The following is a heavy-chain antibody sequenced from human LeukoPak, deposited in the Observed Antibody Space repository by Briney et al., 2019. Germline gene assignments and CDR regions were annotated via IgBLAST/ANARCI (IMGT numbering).Heavy chain of an antibody. J-gene: IGHJ4*02. CDR2: ISTTGNL. CDR1: GDTISTYQ. Sequence: PSETLSLTSSVSGDTISTYQWIWTRQPAGKGLEWIGRISTTGNLYYNPSLKSRVTISVDESKNLFSLELTSVSAADTAVYYCARATVTTIADYWGQGTLVTVSS. V-gene: IGHV4-4*07. D-gene: IGHD4-17*01. CDR3: ARATVTTIADY.